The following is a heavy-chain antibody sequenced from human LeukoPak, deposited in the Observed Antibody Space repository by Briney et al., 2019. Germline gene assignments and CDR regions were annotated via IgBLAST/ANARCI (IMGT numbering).Heavy chain of an antibody. CDR3: ARTYSSGWYRLEYFQH. V-gene: IGHV1-69*13. CDR1: GGTFSSYA. J-gene: IGHJ1*01. D-gene: IGHD6-19*01. CDR2: IIPIFGTA. Sequence: GASVKVSCKASGGTFSSYAISWVRQAPGQGLEWMGGIIPIFGTANYAQKFQGRVTITADESTSTAYMELSSLRSGDTAVYYCARTYSSGWYRLEYFQHWGQGTLVTVSS.